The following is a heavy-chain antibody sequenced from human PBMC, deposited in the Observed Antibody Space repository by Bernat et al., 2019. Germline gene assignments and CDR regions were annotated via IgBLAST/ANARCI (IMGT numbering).Heavy chain of an antibody. CDR2: TRNKANSYTT. V-gene: IGHV3-72*01. CDR3: ARSPAPSGTSSSGYNYYHMDV. J-gene: IGHJ6*03. D-gene: IGHD6-6*01. Sequence: EVQLLESGGGLVQPGGTLRLSCAVSGFTFSDHYMDWVRQAPGKGLEWVGRTRNKANSYTTEYAASVKGRFTISRDDSKNSLYLQMNSLKTEDTAVYYCARSPAPSGTSSSGYNYYHMDVWGKGTTVTVS. CDR1: GFTFSDHY.